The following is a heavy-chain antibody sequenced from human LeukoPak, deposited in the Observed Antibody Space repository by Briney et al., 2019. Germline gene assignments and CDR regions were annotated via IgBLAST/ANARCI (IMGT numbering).Heavy chain of an antibody. V-gene: IGHV1-8*02. CDR2: MNPNSGNT. D-gene: IGHD3-3*01. CDR1: GYTFTSYG. CDR3: ARGGESGGAGDY. J-gene: IGHJ4*02. Sequence: ASVKVSCKASGYTFTSYGISWVRQATGQGLEWMGWMNPNSGNTGYAQKFQGRVTMTRNTSISTAYMELSSLRSEDTAVYYCARGGESGGAGDYWGQGTLVTVSS.